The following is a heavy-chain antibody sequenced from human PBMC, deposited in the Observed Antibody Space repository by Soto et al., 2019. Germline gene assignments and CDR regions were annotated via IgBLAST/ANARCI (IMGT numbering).Heavy chain of an antibody. V-gene: IGHV3-15*07. CDR2: IKSKTDGGTT. CDR1: GFTFSNAW. D-gene: IGHD3-22*01. Sequence: GGSLRLSCAASGFTFSNAWMNWVRQAPGKGLEWVGRIKSKTDGGTTDYAAPVKGRFTISRDDSKNTLYLQMNSLKTEDTAVYYCTTGGGYYYDSSGYYPIYYYYGMDVWGQGTTVTVSS. J-gene: IGHJ6*02. CDR3: TTGGGYYYDSSGYYPIYYYYGMDV.